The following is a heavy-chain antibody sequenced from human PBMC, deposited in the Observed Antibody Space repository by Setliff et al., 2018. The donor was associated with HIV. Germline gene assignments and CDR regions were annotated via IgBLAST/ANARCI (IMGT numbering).Heavy chain of an antibody. CDR1: GDSINSGGYS. Sequence: KTSETLSLTCAFSGDSINSGGYSWSWIRQPPGKGLEWIGYIDQSGDTYYTPSLKSRVTISVVRSNSHFSLNLRSVTAADTAVYYCARDNADYWGQGMLVTVSS. J-gene: IGHJ4*02. V-gene: IGHV4-30-2*01. CDR2: IDQSGDT. CDR3: ARDNADY.